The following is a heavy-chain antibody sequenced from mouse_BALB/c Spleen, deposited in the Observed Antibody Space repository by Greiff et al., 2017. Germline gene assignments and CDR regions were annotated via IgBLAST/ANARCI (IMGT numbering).Heavy chain of an antibody. CDR2: IYPSDSYT. CDR3: TRERYDRYAMDY. V-gene: IGHV1-69*02. J-gene: IGHJ4*01. D-gene: IGHD2-14*01. Sequence: QVQLQQPGAELVRPGASVKLSCKASGYTFTSYWINWVKQRPGQGLEWIGNIYPSDSYTNYNQKFKDKATLTVDKSSSTAYMQLSSPTSEDSAVYYCTRERYDRYAMDYWGQGTSVTVSS. CDR1: GYTFTSYW.